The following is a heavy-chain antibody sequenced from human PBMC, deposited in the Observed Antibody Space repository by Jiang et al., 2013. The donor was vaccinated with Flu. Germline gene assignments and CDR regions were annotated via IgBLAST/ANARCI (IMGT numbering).Heavy chain of an antibody. CDR1: GGTFSSYA. J-gene: IGHJ1*01. CDR2: IIPIFGTA. CDR3: ARSTEGYYYDSRGGTFQH. Sequence: SGAEVKKPGSSVKVSCKASGGTFSSYAISWVRQAPGQGLEWMGGIIPIFGTANYAQKFQGRVTITADESTSTAYMELSSLRSEDTAVYYCARSTEGYYYDSRGGTFQHWGQGTLVTVSS. D-gene: IGHD3-22*01. V-gene: IGHV1-69*01.